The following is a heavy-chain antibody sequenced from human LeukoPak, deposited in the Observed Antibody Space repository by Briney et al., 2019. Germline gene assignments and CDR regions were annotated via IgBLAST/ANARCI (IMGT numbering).Heavy chain of an antibody. CDR1: GFTVSSNY. V-gene: IGHV3-21*01. J-gene: IGHJ6*02. CDR2: ISSSSYI. D-gene: IGHD2-15*01. Sequence: PGGSLRLSCAASGFTVSSNYMSWVRQAPGKGLEWVSFISSSSYIYDADSVKGRFTISRDNAKNSLYLQMNSLRAEDTAVYYCARVPVVAAHYGMDVWGQGTTVTVSS. CDR3: ARVPVVAAHYGMDV.